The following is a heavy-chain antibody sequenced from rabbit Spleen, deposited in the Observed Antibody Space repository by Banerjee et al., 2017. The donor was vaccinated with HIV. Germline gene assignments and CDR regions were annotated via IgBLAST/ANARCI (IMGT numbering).Heavy chain of an antibody. J-gene: IGHJ4*01. CDR1: GFSFSSNDY. V-gene: IGHV1S40*01. Sequence: QSLEESGGGLVQPEGSLTLTCTTSGFSFSSNDYMCWVRQAPGKGLEWIGCIYTSSDYTYYASWAKGRFTISKTSSTTVTLQMTSLTAADTATYFCARDYGTDSLYYFDLWGQGTLVTVS. CDR3: ARDYGTDSLYYFDL. CDR2: IYTSSDYT. D-gene: IGHD7-1*01.